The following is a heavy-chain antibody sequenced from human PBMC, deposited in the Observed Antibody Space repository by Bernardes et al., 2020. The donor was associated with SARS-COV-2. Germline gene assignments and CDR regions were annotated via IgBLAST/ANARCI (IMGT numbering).Heavy chain of an antibody. Sequence: ASVKVSCKVSRYTLTELSMHWVRQAPGKGLEWMGGFDPEDGETIYAQKFQGRVTMTEDTSTDTAYMELSSLRSEDTAVYYCATAPTLRYSSSSAQHYFYYGMDVWGQGTTVTVSS. CDR3: ATAPTLRYSSSSAQHYFYYGMDV. J-gene: IGHJ6*02. CDR1: RYTLTELS. V-gene: IGHV1-24*01. CDR2: FDPEDGET. D-gene: IGHD6-6*01.